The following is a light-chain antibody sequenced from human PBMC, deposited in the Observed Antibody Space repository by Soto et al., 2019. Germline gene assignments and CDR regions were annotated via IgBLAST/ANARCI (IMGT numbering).Light chain of an antibody. Sequence: DIQMTQSPTTLSASVGDRVTITCRASQSISSWLAWYQQKPGKAPKLLIYDASRLESGVPSRFSGSGSGTEFTLTISSLQPDDFATYYCQQYNSYSYTFGQGTKLAIK. CDR3: QQYNSYSYT. J-gene: IGKJ2*01. V-gene: IGKV1-5*01. CDR1: QSISSW. CDR2: DAS.